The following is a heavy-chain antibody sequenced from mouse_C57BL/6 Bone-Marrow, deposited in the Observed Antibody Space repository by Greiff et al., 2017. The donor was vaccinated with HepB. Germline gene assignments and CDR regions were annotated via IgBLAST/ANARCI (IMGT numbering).Heavy chain of an antibody. CDR3: TGRGY. Sequence: EVKLMESGGGLVQPGGSMKLSCVASGFTFSNYWMNWVRQSPEKGLEWVAQIRLKSDNYATHYAESVNGRFTISRDDSKSSVYLQMNNLRAEDTGIYYCTGRGYWGQGTTLTVSS. CDR1: GFTFSNYW. CDR2: IRLKSDNYAT. V-gene: IGHV6-3*01. J-gene: IGHJ2*01.